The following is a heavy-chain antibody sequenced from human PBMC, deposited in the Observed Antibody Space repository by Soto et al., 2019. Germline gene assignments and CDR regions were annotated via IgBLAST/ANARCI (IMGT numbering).Heavy chain of an antibody. CDR2: IIPIFGTA. J-gene: IGHJ4*02. CDR3: ASEYYYGSGSYGAKDY. D-gene: IGHD3-10*01. CDR1: GGTFSSYA. V-gene: IGHV1-69*13. Sequence: ASVKVSCKASGGTFSSYAISWVRQAPGQGLEWMGGIIPIFGTANYAQKFQGRVTITADESTSTAYMELSSLRSEDTAVYYCASEYYYGSGSYGAKDYWGQGTLVTVSS.